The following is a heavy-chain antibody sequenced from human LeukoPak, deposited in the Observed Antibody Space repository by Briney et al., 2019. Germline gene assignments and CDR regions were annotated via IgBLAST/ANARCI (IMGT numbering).Heavy chain of an antibody. CDR3: VWTPRAYSYAVDY. Sequence: SGPALVKPTQTLTLTCTFSGFSLSTSGMSVRWIRQPPGEALEWLARNDWDDDKYYNTSLKTRLTISKDTSKNHVVLTMTSMGPVDTATYYCVWTPRAYSYAVDYWGQGTLVTVSS. J-gene: IGHJ4*02. CDR2: NDWDDDK. CDR1: GFSLSTSGMS. V-gene: IGHV2-70*11. D-gene: IGHD3-10*01.